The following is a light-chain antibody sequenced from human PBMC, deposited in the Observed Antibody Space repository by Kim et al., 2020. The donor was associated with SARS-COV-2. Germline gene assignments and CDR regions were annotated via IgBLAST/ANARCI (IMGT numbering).Light chain of an antibody. CDR3: QQSYSPPPVT. Sequence: SVGDRLTITCRASQSISSYLKWYQQKPGKAPKLLIYDASSLQSGVPSRFSGSGSGTDFTLTISSLQPEDFVTYYCQQSYSPPPVTFGQGTRLEIK. V-gene: IGKV1-39*01. J-gene: IGKJ5*01. CDR2: DAS. CDR1: QSISSY.